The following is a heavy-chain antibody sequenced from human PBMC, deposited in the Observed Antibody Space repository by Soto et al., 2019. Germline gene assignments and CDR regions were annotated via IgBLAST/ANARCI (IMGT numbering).Heavy chain of an antibody. V-gene: IGHV3-30-3*01. CDR1: GFTFSSYA. D-gene: IGHD2-21*02. Sequence: QVQLVESGGGVVQPGRSLRLSCAASGFTFSSYAMHWVRQAPGKGLEWVAVISYDGSNKYYADSVKCRFTISRDNSKNTLYLQMNSLRAEDTAVYYCARDREGSVTAILYWYFDLWGRGTLVTVSS. CDR2: ISYDGSNK. CDR3: ARDREGSVTAILYWYFDL. J-gene: IGHJ2*01.